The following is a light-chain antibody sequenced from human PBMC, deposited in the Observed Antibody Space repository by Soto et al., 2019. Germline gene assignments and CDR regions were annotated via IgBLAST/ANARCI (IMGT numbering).Light chain of an antibody. CDR3: QSADSSGSYV. J-gene: IGLJ1*01. CDR1: ALPKEY. CDR2: KDS. V-gene: IGLV3-25*03. Sequence: SYELTQPPSVSVSPGQTARITCSGDALPKEYAYWYQQKPGQAPVLLIYKDSERPSGIPERFSGSRSGTTVTLTISRVQAEDEADYYCQSADSSGSYVFGPGTKLTVL.